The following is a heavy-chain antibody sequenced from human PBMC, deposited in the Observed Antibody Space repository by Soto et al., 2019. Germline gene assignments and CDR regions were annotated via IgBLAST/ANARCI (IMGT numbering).Heavy chain of an antibody. Sequence: QVRLVQSGAELKKPGSTVKVSCSASGGTFNSYTIHWVRQAPGQGLEWVGRVNPIVGMSTSALKFQGRVTINADRSTTKAYMDQSSLKSEDTAIYYCATSYGSGSTHFDSWGQGTLVTVSS. J-gene: IGHJ4*02. CDR1: GGTFNSYT. CDR2: VNPIVGMS. D-gene: IGHD3-10*01. V-gene: IGHV1-69*02. CDR3: ATSYGSGSTHFDS.